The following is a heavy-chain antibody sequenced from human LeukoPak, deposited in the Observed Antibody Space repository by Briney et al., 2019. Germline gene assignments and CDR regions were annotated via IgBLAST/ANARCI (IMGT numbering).Heavy chain of an antibody. CDR2: IHYSGST. CDR3: ARFGTSSSRFFDQ. J-gene: IGHJ4*02. Sequence: TSSQTLSLTCTVSGGSISAYYWSWIRQPPGKGLEWIGYIHYSGSTNYYPSLKSRVTIALVTSKIQFSLKLNSVTAADTAVYYCARFGTSSSRFFDQWGQGTLVTVSS. D-gene: IGHD6-6*01. CDR1: GGSISAYY. V-gene: IGHV4-59*01.